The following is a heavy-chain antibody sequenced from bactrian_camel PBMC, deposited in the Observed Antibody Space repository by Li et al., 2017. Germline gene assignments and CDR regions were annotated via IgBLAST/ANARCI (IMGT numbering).Heavy chain of an antibody. D-gene: IGHD2*01. CDR1: GFIFSMCA. J-gene: IGHJ4*01. CDR2: VGTDGTT. V-gene: IGHV3S53*01. Sequence: HVQLVESGGGSVQAGGSVTLSCVSSGFIFSMCAMGWYRQAPGEERELVGSVGTDGTTTYADSMKGRFTISRDNAKNTVYLQMSSLKTEDTAVYYCALGSSDQSTMTARGQGTQVTVS.